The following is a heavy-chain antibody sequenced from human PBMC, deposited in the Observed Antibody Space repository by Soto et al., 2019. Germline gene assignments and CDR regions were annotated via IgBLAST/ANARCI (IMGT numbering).Heavy chain of an antibody. J-gene: IGHJ5*01. CDR3: ARLAYSNFLGGLDS. D-gene: IGHD1-26*01. Sequence: GGSLRLSCAASGFIFSAYGIHWVRQAPGKGLEWVAIVWNDGINKYYADSVKSRFTISRDNFKNTVDLQMNSLRVEDTAVYYCARLAYSNFLGGLDSWGQGTLVTSPQ. CDR1: GFIFSAYG. CDR2: VWNDGINK. V-gene: IGHV3-33*01.